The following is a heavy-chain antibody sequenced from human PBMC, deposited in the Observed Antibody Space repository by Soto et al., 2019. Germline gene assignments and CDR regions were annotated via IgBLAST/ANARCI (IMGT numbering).Heavy chain of an antibody. CDR1: GFSLSTSGLG. J-gene: IGHJ4*02. CDR3: AHRPSGWYLFDY. CDR2: IYWYDDK. D-gene: IGHD6-19*01. Sequence: QITLKESGPTLVRPTQTLTLTCTFSGFSLSTSGLGVGWIRQPPGKALEWLALIYWYDDKRYSQSLKARLTITKDTTKIQVFLTMTNMDPVDTATYYCAHRPSGWYLFDYWGQGTLVTVSS. V-gene: IGHV2-5*01.